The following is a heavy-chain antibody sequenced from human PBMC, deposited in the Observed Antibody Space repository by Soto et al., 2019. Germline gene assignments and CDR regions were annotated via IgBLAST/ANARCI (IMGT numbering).Heavy chain of an antibody. J-gene: IGHJ6*02. CDR1: GFTFSSYG. D-gene: IGHD1-26*01. CDR3: ARTGVGATLRYYYYGMDV. CDR2: IWYDGSNK. V-gene: IGHV3-33*01. Sequence: PGGSLRLSCAASGFTFSSYGMHWVRQAPGKGLEWVAVIWYDGSNKYYADSVKGRFTISRDNSKNTLYLQMNSLRAEDTAVYYCARTGVGATLRYYYYGMDVWGQGTTVTVSS.